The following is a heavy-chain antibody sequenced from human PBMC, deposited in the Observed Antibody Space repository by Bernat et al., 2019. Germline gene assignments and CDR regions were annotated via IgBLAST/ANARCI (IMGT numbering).Heavy chain of an antibody. CDR2: INPSGGSS. D-gene: IGHD5-24*01. V-gene: IGHV1-46*01. J-gene: IGHJ3*02. CDR1: GYTFTSYY. CDR3: ARGGLMANDAFDI. Sequence: QAQLVQSGAEVKKPGASVKVSCKASGYTFTSYYMHWVRQAPGQGLEWMGVINPSGGSSSYAQKFKGRATMARDTSTTTVYMELSSLRSEDTAVYYCARGGLMANDAFDIWGQGTMVTVS.